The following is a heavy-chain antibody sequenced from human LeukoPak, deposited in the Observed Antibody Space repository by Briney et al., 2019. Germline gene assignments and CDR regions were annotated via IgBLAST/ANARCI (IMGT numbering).Heavy chain of an antibody. CDR2: IYYSGST. D-gene: IGHD5-12*01. CDR3: AREGLRRLDY. Sequence: SETLFLTCTVSGGSISNYYWSWIRQPPGKELEWIGYIYYSGSTNYNPSLKSRVTISVDTSKNQFSLKLSSVTAADTAVYYCAREGLRRLDYWGQGTLVTVSS. CDR1: GGSISNYY. J-gene: IGHJ4*02. V-gene: IGHV4-59*12.